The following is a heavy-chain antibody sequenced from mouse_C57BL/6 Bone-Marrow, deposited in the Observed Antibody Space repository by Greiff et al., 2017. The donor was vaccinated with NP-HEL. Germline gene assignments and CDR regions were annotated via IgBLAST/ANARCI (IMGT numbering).Heavy chain of an antibody. CDR3: AREGWTGFAMDY. V-gene: IGHV5-16*01. Sequence: EVKLMESEGGLVQPGSSMKLSCTASGFTFSDYYMAWVRQVPEKGLEWVANINYDGSSTYYLDSLKSRFIISRDNAKNILYLQMSSLKSEDTATYYCAREGWTGFAMDYWGQGTSVTVSS. CDR2: INYDGSST. J-gene: IGHJ4*01. D-gene: IGHD4-1*01. CDR1: GFTFSDYY.